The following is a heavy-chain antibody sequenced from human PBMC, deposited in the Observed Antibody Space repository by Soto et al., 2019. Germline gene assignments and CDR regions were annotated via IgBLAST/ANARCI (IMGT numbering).Heavy chain of an antibody. V-gene: IGHV3-15*07. J-gene: IGHJ4*01. Sequence: GGSLRLSCAASGFTFSNAWINWVRQAPGKGLEWVGRIKSKTDGGTTDYAEPVKGRFAISRDDSNNMVYLQMNSLKIEDTAVYYCTIDSYSTLIIVRIDYWGHATLVTVSS. CDR3: TIDSYSTLIIVRIDY. CDR1: GFTFSNAW. D-gene: IGHD2-21*01. CDR2: IKSKTDGGTT.